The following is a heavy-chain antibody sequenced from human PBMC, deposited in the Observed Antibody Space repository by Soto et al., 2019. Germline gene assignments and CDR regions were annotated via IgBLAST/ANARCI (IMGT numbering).Heavy chain of an antibody. CDR1: GGTFSSYA. Sequence: QVQLVQSGAEVKKPGSSVKVSCKASGGTFSSYAISWVRQAPGQGLEWMGGIIPIFGTANYAQKFQGRVTISADESTSTAYMELSRLRSEDTAVYYCARGPLLYYYDSSGYYPWGQGTLVTVSS. D-gene: IGHD3-22*01. CDR3: ARGPLLYYYDSSGYYP. CDR2: IIPIFGTA. J-gene: IGHJ5*02. V-gene: IGHV1-69*01.